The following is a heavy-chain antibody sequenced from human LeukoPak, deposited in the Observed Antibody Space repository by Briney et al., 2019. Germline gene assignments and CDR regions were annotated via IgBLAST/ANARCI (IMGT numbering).Heavy chain of an antibody. CDR3: ARYCSSTSCSDNAFDI. V-gene: IGHV4-61*01. CDR2: IYYSGST. CDR1: GASVSSGSYY. Sequence: SETLSLTCTVSGASVSSGSYYWGWIRQPPGRGLEYIGYIYYSGSTNYNPTLKSRVTISADTSKNQFSLKLSSVTAADTALYHCARYCSSTSCSDNAFDIWGQGTMVTVSS. D-gene: IGHD2-2*01. J-gene: IGHJ3*02.